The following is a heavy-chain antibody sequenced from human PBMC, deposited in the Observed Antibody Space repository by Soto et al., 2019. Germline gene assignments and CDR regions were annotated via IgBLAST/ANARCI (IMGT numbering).Heavy chain of an antibody. CDR1: GFRFDDYG. V-gene: IGHV3-9*01. CDR3: VKDALTTVAYYFDY. CDR2: ISRDSRSI. J-gene: IGHJ4*02. D-gene: IGHD4-17*01. Sequence: PGGSLRLSCEVSGFRFDDYGMHWVRQAPGKGLEWIAGISRDSRSISYGASMKGRFTNSRDNAKNSLYLQLNSLRADDTAFYYCVKDALTTVAYYFDYWGQGALVTVSS.